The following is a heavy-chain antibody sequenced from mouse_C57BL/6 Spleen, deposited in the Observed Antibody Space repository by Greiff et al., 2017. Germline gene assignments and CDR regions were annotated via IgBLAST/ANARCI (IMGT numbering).Heavy chain of an antibody. CDR2: IDPENGDT. D-gene: IGHD1-1*01. V-gene: IGHV14-4*01. CDR1: GFNIKDDS. CDR3: RSFDYGSSLYFDV. J-gene: IGHJ1*03. Sequence: EVQLQQSGAELVRPGASVKLSCTASGFNIKDDSMHWVKQRHEQGLEWIGWIDPENGDTEYASKFQGKATITADTSSNTAYLELSSLTSEDTAVYYCRSFDYGSSLYFDVWGTGTTVTVSS.